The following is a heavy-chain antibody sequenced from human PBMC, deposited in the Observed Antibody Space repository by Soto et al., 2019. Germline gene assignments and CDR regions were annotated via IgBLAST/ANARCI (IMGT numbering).Heavy chain of an antibody. CDR3: AKAEGDRAAAGHRYEY. CDR2: ISGSGGNT. J-gene: IGHJ4*02. V-gene: IGHV3-23*01. Sequence: EVQLLESGGGLVQPGGSLRLSCAASGFTFSSYAMSWVRQAPGKGLEWVSAISGSGGNTYYADSVQGRFTISRNNSKNTLYLQMTGLRAENTAVYYCAKAEGDRAAAGHRYEYWGQGTLVTVSS. D-gene: IGHD6-13*01. CDR1: GFTFSSYA.